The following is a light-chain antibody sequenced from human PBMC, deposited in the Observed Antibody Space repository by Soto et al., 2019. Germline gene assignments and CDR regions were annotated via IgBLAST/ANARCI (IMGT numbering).Light chain of an antibody. CDR3: QQYGNSRA. V-gene: IGKV3-20*01. CDR2: GAF. J-gene: IGKJ1*01. CDR1: QSVSSGY. Sequence: EIVLTQSPGTLSLSPGERATLSCRASQSVSSGYLAWYQLKPGQAPRLLIYGAFSGATGIPDRFSGSGSGTDFTLTISRLEPEDSAVYYCQQYGNSRAFGQGTKVEI.